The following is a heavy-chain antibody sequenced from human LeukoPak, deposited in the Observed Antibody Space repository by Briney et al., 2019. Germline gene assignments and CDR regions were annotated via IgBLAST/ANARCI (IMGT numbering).Heavy chain of an antibody. CDR2: ICGSGGNT. J-gene: IGHJ5*01. CDR1: GFTFSSYA. Sequence: GGSLRLSCAASGFTFSSYAMSWVRQAPGKGLEWVSAICGSGGNTYYADSVKGRFTISRDNSKNTLYLQMNSLRAEDTAVYYRANRHELFCRGGSCYSDSWGQGNLGTLSP. CDR3: ANRHELFCRGGSCYSDS. V-gene: IGHV3-23*01. D-gene: IGHD2-15*01.